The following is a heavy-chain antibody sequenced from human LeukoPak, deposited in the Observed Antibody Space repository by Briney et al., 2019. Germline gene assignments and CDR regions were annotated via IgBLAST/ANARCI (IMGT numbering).Heavy chain of an antibody. CDR3: ARGGEDYYYYYMDV. J-gene: IGHJ6*03. CDR1: GFTFSSYS. CDR2: ISSSSSYI. V-gene: IGHV3-21*01. Sequence: GGSLRLSCAASGFTFSSYSMNWVRQAPGKGLEWVSSISSSSSYIYYADSVKGRFTISRDNAKNSLYLQMNSLRAEDTAVYYCARGGEDYYYYYMDVWGKGTTVTVSS.